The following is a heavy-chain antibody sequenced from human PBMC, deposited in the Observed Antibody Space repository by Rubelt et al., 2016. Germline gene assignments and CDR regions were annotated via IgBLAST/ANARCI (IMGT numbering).Heavy chain of an antibody. Sequence: QVQLVESGGGVVQPGRSLRLSCAASGFTFSSYGMHWVRQAPGKGLEWVAVIWYDGSNKYYADSVKGRFPISRDNSKTTPYRQMTSLRAEDTAVYYCARDRAGSSSWYPVFGAFDIWGQGTMVTVSS. CDR3: ARDRAGSSSWYPVFGAFDI. D-gene: IGHD6-13*01. CDR1: GFTFSSYG. J-gene: IGHJ3*02. CDR2: IWYDGSNK. V-gene: IGHV3-33*01.